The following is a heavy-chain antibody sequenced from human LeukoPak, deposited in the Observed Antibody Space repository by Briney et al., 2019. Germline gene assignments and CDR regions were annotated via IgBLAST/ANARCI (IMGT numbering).Heavy chain of an antibody. CDR3: ARRGYSSGWNRFDY. J-gene: IGHJ4*02. D-gene: IGHD6-25*01. Sequence: GGSLRLSCAASGFTFSSYAMSWVRQAPGKGLEWVSAISGSGGSTYYADSVKGRFTISRDNAKNSLYLQMNSLRAEDTAVYYCARRGYSSGWNRFDYWGQGTLVTVSS. V-gene: IGHV3-23*01. CDR2: ISGSGGST. CDR1: GFTFSSYA.